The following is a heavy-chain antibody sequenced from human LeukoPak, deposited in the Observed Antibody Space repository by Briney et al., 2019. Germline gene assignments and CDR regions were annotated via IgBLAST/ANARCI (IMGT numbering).Heavy chain of an antibody. D-gene: IGHD1-26*01. CDR3: ARAEAPGGGIGFDP. CDR2: IYYSGST. Sequence: SETLSLTCTVSGGSISSYYWSWIRQPPGKGLEWIGYIYYSGSTNYNPSLKSRVTISVDTSKNQFSLKLSSVTAADTAVYYCARAEAPGGGIGFDPWGQGTLVTVSS. CDR1: GGSISSYY. V-gene: IGHV4-59*01. J-gene: IGHJ5*02.